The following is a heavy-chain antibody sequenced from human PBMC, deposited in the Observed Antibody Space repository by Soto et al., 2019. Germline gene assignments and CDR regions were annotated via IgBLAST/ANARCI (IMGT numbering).Heavy chain of an antibody. CDR1: GFTFSSYA. CDR3: ARDLSSGWYVAPLDD. CDR2: ISYDGSNK. V-gene: IGHV3-30-3*01. J-gene: IGHJ4*02. Sequence: QVQLVESGGGVVQPGRSLRLSCAASGFTFSSYAMHWVRKAPGKGLEWVAVISYDGSNKYYADSVKGRFTISRDNSKNTLYLQMNSLRAEDTAVYYCARDLSSGWYVAPLDDWGQGTLVTVSS. D-gene: IGHD6-19*01.